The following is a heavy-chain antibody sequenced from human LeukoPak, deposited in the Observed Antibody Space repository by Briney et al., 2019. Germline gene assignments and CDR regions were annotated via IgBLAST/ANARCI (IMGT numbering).Heavy chain of an antibody. CDR2: INGDGSST. J-gene: IGHJ6*02. Sequence: PGGSLRLSCAASGFTLTNYWTHWVRQVPGKGLVWVSRINGDGSSTSYADSVKGRFTISRDNAKNTLYLQMNSLGAEDTAVYYCARDTRYNMDVWGQGTTVSVSS. V-gene: IGHV3-74*01. D-gene: IGHD5-24*01. CDR3: ARDTRYNMDV. CDR1: GFTLTNYW.